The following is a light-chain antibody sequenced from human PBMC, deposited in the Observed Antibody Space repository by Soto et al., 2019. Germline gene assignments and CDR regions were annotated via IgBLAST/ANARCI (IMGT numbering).Light chain of an antibody. CDR2: KAS. CDR1: QSISTW. CDR3: QQCYMGWT. Sequence: DIQMTQSPSTLPASVGDRVTITCRANQSISTWLAWYQQKPGKAPNLLIYKASRLETGVPSRFSGTGSGTEFTFSITSLQPEDFGTYYCQQCYMGWTFGQGTKVDIK. V-gene: IGKV1-5*03. J-gene: IGKJ1*01.